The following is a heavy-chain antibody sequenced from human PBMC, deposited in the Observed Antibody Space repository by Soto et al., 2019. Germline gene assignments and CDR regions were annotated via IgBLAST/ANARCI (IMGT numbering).Heavy chain of an antibody. CDR3: AGRIYGSGND. J-gene: IGHJ4*02. Sequence: QLQVQESGPGLVKPSETLSLTCTVSGGSISSSKYYWGWIRQPPGNGLEWIGIVYRSGTTYYNPSLKSQVTISVDTSKNQLSLTLSSVTATDTAVYYCAGRIYGSGNDWGQGTLVTVSS. CDR1: GGSISSSKYY. V-gene: IGHV4-39*01. D-gene: IGHD3-10*01. CDR2: VYRSGTT.